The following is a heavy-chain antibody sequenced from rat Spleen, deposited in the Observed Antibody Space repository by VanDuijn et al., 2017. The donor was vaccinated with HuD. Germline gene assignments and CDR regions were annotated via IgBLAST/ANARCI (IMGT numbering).Heavy chain of an antibody. CDR2: ITYDGSNT. CDR1: GFTFSDYY. D-gene: IGHD1-6*01. CDR3: ARHTTDLYYFDY. Sequence: EVQLVESDGGLVQPGRSLKLSCAASGFTFSDYYMAWVRQAPAKGLEWVATITYDGSNTYYRDSVKGRFTISRDNAKSTLYLQMDSLRSEDTATYYCARHTTDLYYFDYWGQGVMVTVSS. J-gene: IGHJ2*01. V-gene: IGHV5-29*01.